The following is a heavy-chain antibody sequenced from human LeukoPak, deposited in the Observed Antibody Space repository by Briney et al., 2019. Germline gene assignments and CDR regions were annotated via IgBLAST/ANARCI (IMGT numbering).Heavy chain of an antibody. Sequence: KPGGSLRLSCAASGFTFSSYSMNWVRQAPGKGLEWVSSISSSSSYIYYADSVKGRFTISRDNSKNTLYLQMNSLRAEDTAVYYCARDNSVDDNAWWFDPWGQGTLVTVSS. CDR2: ISSSSSYI. J-gene: IGHJ5*02. CDR3: ARDNSVDDNAWWFDP. V-gene: IGHV3-21*01. D-gene: IGHD3-22*01. CDR1: GFTFSSYS.